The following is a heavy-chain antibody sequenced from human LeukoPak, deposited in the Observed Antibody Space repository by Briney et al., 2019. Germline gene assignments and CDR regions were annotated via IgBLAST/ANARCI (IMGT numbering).Heavy chain of an antibody. CDR2: INSDGSST. CDR1: GFTFSSYW. CDR3: ARVIPDSSGYYG. Sequence: GGSLRLSCAASGFTFSSYWMHWVRQAPGKGLVWVSRINSDGSSTSCADSVKGRFTISRDNAKNTLYLQMNSLRAEDTAVYYCARVIPDSSGYYGWGQGTLVTVSS. D-gene: IGHD3-22*01. V-gene: IGHV3-74*01. J-gene: IGHJ4*02.